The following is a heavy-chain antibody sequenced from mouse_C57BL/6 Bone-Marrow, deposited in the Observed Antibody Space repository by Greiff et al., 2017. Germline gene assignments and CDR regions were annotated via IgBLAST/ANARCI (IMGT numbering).Heavy chain of an antibody. CDR1: GYTFTSYW. CDR3: ARSIVKYFDV. CDR2: IYPSDSET. D-gene: IGHD2-5*01. V-gene: IGHV1-61*01. Sequence: VQLQQPGAELVRPGSSVKLSCKASGYTFTSYWMDWVKQRPGQGLEWIGNIYPSDSETHYNQKFKDKATLTVDKSSSTAYMQLSSLTSEDSAVYYCARSIVKYFDVGGTGTTVTVSS. J-gene: IGHJ1*03.